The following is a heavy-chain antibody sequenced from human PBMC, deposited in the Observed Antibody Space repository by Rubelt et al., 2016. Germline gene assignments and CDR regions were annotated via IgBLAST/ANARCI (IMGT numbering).Heavy chain of an antibody. V-gene: IGHV3-23*01. CDR3: AKGHSNLDY. D-gene: IGHD6-13*01. J-gene: IGHJ4*02. CDR2: ISGNGGST. Sequence: ASGFTYTYSTMTWVRQAPGKGLEWVSAISGNGGSTYYADSVRGRFTISRDDSRNTLYLQMNSLRAEDTAVYYCAKGHSNLDYWGQGTLVTVSS. CDR1: GFTYTYST.